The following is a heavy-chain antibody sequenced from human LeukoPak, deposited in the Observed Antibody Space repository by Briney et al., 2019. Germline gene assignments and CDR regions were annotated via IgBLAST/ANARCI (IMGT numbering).Heavy chain of an antibody. J-gene: IGHJ4*02. CDR2: ISWNSGSI. V-gene: IGHV3-9*01. D-gene: IGHD5-18*01. CDR3: AKDYTAMVRGPDY. CDR1: GFRFDDYG. Sequence: GGSLRLSCVASGFRFDDYGMHWVRQAPGKGLEWVSGISWNSGSIGYADSVKGRFTISRDNAKNSLYLQMNSLRAEDTALYYCAKDYTAMVRGPDYWGQGTLVTVSS.